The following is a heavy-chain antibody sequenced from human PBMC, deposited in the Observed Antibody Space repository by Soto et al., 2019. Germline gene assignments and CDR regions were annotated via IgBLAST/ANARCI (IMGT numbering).Heavy chain of an antibody. J-gene: IGHJ4*02. CDR3: ARDKGSGWNDY. Sequence: QVQLVQSGAEVKKPGASVKVSCKASGYTFTSYTMHWVRQAPGQRLEWMGWINAGNGNTKYSQKFQGRVTITRDTSASTAYMELSSLRSEDTAVYYCARDKGSGWNDYWGQGTLLTVSS. V-gene: IGHV1-3*01. CDR1: GYTFTSYT. CDR2: INAGNGNT. D-gene: IGHD3-10*01.